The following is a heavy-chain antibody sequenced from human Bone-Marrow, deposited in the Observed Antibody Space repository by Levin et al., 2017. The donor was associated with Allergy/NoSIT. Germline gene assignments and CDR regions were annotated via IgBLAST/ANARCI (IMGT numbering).Heavy chain of an antibody. CDR2: IYYSGST. Sequence: PSETLSLTCTVSGGSISSGGYYWSWIRQHPGKGLEWIGYIYYSGSTYYNPSLKSRVTISVDTSKNQFSLKLSSVTAADTAVYYCARIKPAMVRGVIIGSEDYYYGMDVWGQGTTVTVSS. CDR3: ARIKPAMVRGVIIGSEDYYYGMDV. V-gene: IGHV4-31*03. CDR1: GGSISSGGYY. J-gene: IGHJ6*02. D-gene: IGHD3-10*01.